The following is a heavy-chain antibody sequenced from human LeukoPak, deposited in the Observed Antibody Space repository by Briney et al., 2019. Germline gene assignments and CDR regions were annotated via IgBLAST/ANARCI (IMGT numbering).Heavy chain of an antibody. D-gene: IGHD1-26*01. Sequence: GGSLRLSCAASGFTFSSYAMTWVRRAPGKGLEWVSAISASGGHAYYADSVKGRFTISRDNSQNTLYLQMNSLRVEDTAVYYCAKDISGSYFPRYYFDYWGQGTLVTVSS. CDR2: ISASGGHA. CDR1: GFTFSSYA. V-gene: IGHV3-23*01. J-gene: IGHJ4*02. CDR3: AKDISGSYFPRYYFDY.